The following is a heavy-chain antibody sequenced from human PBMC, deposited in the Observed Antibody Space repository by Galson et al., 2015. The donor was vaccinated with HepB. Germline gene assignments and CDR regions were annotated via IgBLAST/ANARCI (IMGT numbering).Heavy chain of an antibody. CDR2: ISSSSSSI. Sequence: SLRLSCAAPEFTFRNYEMNWVRQAPGKGLQWASYISSSSSSIYYADSVRGRFTISRDNAKKSLYLQMNSLRVGDTAVYYCARVIRHFDLWGRGTLVTVSS. J-gene: IGHJ2*01. D-gene: IGHD3-16*01. V-gene: IGHV3-48*03. CDR1: EFTFRNYE. CDR3: ARVIRHFDL.